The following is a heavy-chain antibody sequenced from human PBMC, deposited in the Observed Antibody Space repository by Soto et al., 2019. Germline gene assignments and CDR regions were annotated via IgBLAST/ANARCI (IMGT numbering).Heavy chain of an antibody. Sequence: QVQLVQSGAEVKKPGSSVKVSCKAPGGTFSSYAISWVRQAPGQGLEWMGGIIPIFGTAKYAQKSQGSVTITADESTSTGYMELSSLRSEHTAVYYCARSQGGSSSLDIYYYYYYGMDVWGQGTTVTVSS. J-gene: IGHJ6*02. CDR1: GGTFSSYA. CDR2: IIPIFGTA. D-gene: IGHD2-15*01. V-gene: IGHV1-69*01. CDR3: ARSQGGSSSLDIYYYYYYGMDV.